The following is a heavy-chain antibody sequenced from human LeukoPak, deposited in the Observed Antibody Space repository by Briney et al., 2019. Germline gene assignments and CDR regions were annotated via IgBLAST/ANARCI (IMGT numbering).Heavy chain of an antibody. CDR1: GGSFSRSSYY. CDR3: ARFYRDPYYDVDC. Sequence: SETLSLTCTVSGGSFSRSSYYWSWIRQPPGKGLEWIGSIYYSGSTYYNPSLKSRVTISVDTSKNHFSLKLSSVTAADTAVFYCARFYRDPYYDVDCLGKGTTVTVSS. D-gene: IGHD2/OR15-2a*01. J-gene: IGHJ6*03. CDR2: IYYSGST. V-gene: IGHV4-39*01.